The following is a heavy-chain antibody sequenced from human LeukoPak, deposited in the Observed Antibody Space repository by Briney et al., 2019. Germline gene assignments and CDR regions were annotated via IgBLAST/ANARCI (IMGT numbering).Heavy chain of an antibody. J-gene: IGHJ4*02. CDR3: ARDRTTVTTFATQFDY. D-gene: IGHD4-17*01. CDR1: GYTLTELS. V-gene: IGHV1-24*01. CDR2: FDPEDGKT. Sequence: ASVKVSCKVSGYTLTELSMHWVRQAPGKGLEWMGGFDPEDGKTIYAQKFQGRVTMTRDTSTSTVYMELSSLRSEDTAVYYCARDRTTVTTFATQFDYWGQGTLVTVSS.